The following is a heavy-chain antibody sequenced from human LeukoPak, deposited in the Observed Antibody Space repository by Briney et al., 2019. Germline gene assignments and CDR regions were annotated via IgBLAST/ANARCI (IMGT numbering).Heavy chain of an antibody. CDR1: GFSFSDFA. Sequence: PGGSLRLSCAASGFSFSDFAMHWVRQAPGKWLEWVAFIQRDGTNEYYSDSVKGRFTISRDNSKNTLWLQMYRLRAEDTAVYYCARHGSGRNYFDPLDYWGQGTLVTVSS. V-gene: IGHV3-30*02. D-gene: IGHD1-26*01. CDR2: IQRDGTNE. CDR3: ARHGSGRNYFDPLDY. J-gene: IGHJ4*02.